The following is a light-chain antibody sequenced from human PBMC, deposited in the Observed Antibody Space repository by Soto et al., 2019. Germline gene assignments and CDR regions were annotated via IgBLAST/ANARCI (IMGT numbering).Light chain of an antibody. V-gene: IGKV3-15*01. CDR3: QQYNNWPQT. CDR1: QSVSSN. CDR2: GAS. J-gene: IGKJ2*01. Sequence: EIVVTQSPATLSVSPGERATLSCRASQSVSSNLAWYQQKPGQAPRLLIYGASTRAAGIPARFSGSGSGTEFTLTISSLQSEDFPVYYCQQYNNWPQTFGQGTKLEIK.